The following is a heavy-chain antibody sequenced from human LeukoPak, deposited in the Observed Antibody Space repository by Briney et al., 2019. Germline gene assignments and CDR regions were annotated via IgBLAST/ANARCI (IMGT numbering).Heavy chain of an antibody. CDR3: ARVLLLRYFENFDY. CDR2: INPNSGGT. V-gene: IGHV1-2*02. Sequence: ASVKVSCKASGYTFTGYYMHWVRQAPGQGLEWMGWINPNSGGTNYAQKFQGRVTMTRDTSISTAYMELCRLRSDDTAVYYCARVLLLRYFENFDYWGQGTLVTVSS. D-gene: IGHD3-9*01. CDR1: GYTFTGYY. J-gene: IGHJ4*02.